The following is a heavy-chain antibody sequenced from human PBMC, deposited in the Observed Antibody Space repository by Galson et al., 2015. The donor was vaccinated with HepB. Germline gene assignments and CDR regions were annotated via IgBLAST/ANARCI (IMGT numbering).Heavy chain of an antibody. CDR3: ARASPEGKYDYYYGMDV. D-gene: IGHD3-10*01. J-gene: IGHJ6*02. V-gene: IGHV5-51*03. CDR2: IYPGDSDT. CDR1: GYSFTTYW. Sequence: QSGAEVKKPGESLKISCKGPGYSFTTYWIGWVRQMPGKGLEWMGIIYPGDSDTRYSPSFQGQVTISADKSISTAYLQWSSLKASDTAMYYCARASPEGKYDYYYGMDVWGQGTSVTVSS.